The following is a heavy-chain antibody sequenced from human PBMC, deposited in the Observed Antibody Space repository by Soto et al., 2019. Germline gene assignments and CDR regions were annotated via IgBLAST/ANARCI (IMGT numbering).Heavy chain of an antibody. CDR3: ARHRHPSWADRTAFDF. Sequence: GASVKVSCKASGYTFTSYGFSWVRQAPGQGLEWMGWISAYNANTEYSQRLQGRVSMTTDSSTSTAYMELRSLRSGDTAVYYCARHRHPSWADRTAFDFWGQGTLVTVSS. D-gene: IGHD2-2*01. CDR2: ISAYNANT. J-gene: IGHJ4*02. V-gene: IGHV1-18*01. CDR1: GYTFTSYG.